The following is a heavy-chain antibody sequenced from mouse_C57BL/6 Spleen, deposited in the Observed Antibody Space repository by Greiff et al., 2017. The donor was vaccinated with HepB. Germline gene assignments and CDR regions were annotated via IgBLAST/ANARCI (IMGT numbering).Heavy chain of an antibody. D-gene: IGHD1-1*01. J-gene: IGHJ2*01. CDR2: INPSSGYT. CDR1: GYTFTSYW. CDR3: ARGDFTTVVADYFDY. Sequence: QVHVKQSGAELAKPGASVKLSCKASGYTFTSYWMHWVKQRPGQGLEWIGYINPSSGYTKYNQKFKDKATLTADKSSSTAYMQLSSLTYEDSAVYYCARGDFTTVVADYFDYWGQGTTLTVTS. V-gene: IGHV1-7*01.